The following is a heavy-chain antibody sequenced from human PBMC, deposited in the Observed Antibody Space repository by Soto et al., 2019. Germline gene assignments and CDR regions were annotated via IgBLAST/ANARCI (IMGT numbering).Heavy chain of an antibody. J-gene: IGHJ6*03. V-gene: IGHV4-59*01. Sequence: SETLSLTCTVSGGSISSYYWSWIRQPTGKGLEWIGYIYYSGSTNYNPSLKSRVTISVDTSKNQFSLKLSSVTAADTAVYYCARAQYLDFWSGYSNNYYMDVWGKGTTVTVSS. D-gene: IGHD3-3*01. CDR2: IYYSGST. CDR3: ARAQYLDFWSGYSNNYYMDV. CDR1: GGSISSYY.